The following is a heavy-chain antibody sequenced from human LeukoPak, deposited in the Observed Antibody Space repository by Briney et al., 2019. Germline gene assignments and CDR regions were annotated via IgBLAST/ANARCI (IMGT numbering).Heavy chain of an antibody. D-gene: IGHD1-26*01. CDR3: GREIPGGAITLDY. CDR1: GFTFSSYA. J-gene: IGHJ4*02. V-gene: IGHV3-30-3*01. CDR2: ISYEGSNK. Sequence: GGSLRLSCAASGFTFSSYAMHWVRQAPGKGLEWVAVISYEGSNKYYADSVKGRFTISRDNSKNTLYLQMNSLRAEDSAVYYCGREIPGGAITLDYWGQGTLVTVSS.